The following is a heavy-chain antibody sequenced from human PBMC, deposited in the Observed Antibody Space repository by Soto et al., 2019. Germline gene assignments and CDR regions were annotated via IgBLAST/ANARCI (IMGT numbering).Heavy chain of an antibody. CDR3: AKGNFAYYYYYMDV. Sequence: EVQLVESGGGLVHPGRSLRLSCAASGFTFDDYAMHWVPQAPGKGLEWVSSISWNSGDIGYADSVKGRFTISRDNAKNSLYLQMNSLRAEDTALYYCAKGNFAYYYYYMDVWGKGTTVTVSS. CDR2: ISWNSGDI. J-gene: IGHJ6*03. CDR1: GFTFDDYA. V-gene: IGHV3-9*01.